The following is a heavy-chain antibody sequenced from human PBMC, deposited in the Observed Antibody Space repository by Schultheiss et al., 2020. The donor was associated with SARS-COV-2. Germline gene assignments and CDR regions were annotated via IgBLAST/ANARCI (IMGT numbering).Heavy chain of an antibody. J-gene: IGHJ6*02. Sequence: GESLKISCAASGFTFSSFGMHWVRQAPGKGLVWVSRINSDGSSTSYADSVKGRFTISRDNSKNTLYLQMNSLRAEDTAVYYCARDFFPFATRDFWSGYPPHYGMDVWGQGTTVTVSS. CDR3: ARDFFPFATRDFWSGYPPHYGMDV. CDR2: INSDGSST. D-gene: IGHD3-3*01. V-gene: IGHV3-74*01. CDR1: GFTFSSFG.